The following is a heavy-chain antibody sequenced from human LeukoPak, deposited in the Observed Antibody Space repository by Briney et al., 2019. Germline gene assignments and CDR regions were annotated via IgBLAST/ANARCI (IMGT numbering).Heavy chain of an antibody. CDR3: ARGLYHYYYGMDV. Sequence: SGGSLRLSCAPSGFTLSSYWMHWVRQAPGKGLVWVSRINSEGSSRSYADSVKGRFTISRDNAKNTLNLQMNSLRAEDTAVYYCARGLYHYYYGMDVWGQGTTVTVSS. CDR1: GFTLSSYW. J-gene: IGHJ6*02. V-gene: IGHV3-74*01. CDR2: INSEGSSR.